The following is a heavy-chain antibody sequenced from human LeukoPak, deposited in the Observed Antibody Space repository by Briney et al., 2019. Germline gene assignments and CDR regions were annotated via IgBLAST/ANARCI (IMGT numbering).Heavy chain of an antibody. CDR1: GGSISSSSYY. V-gene: IGHV4-39*01. J-gene: IGHJ4*02. D-gene: IGHD6-19*01. CDR3: ASSYSSGPNYFDY. CDR2: IYYSWST. Sequence: SETLSLTCTVSGGSISSSSYYWGWIRQPPGKGLESIGSIYYSWSTYYNPSLKSRVTISVDTSKNQFSLKLSSVTAADTAVYYCASSYSSGPNYFDYWGQGTLVTVSS.